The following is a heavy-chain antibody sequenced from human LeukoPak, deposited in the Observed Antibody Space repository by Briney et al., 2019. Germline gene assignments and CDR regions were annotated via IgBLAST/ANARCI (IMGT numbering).Heavy chain of an antibody. CDR2: IYYSGST. CDR3: SSLEWSYYFDY. J-gene: IGHJ4*02. V-gene: IGHV4-39*01. Sequence: SETLFLTCTVSGGSISSSSYYWGWIRQPPGKGLEWIGSIYYSGSTYYNPSLKSRVTISVDTSKNQFSLKLSSVTAADTAVYYCSSLEWSYYFDYWGQGTLVTVSS. D-gene: IGHD3-3*01. CDR1: GGSISSSSYY.